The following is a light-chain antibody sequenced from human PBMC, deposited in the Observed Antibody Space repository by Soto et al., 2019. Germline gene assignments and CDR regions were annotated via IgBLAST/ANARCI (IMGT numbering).Light chain of an antibody. V-gene: IGKV3-15*01. CDR2: GAS. J-gene: IGKJ5*01. Sequence: EIVMTQSPATLSVSPGERATLSCRASQSVSSNLAWYQQKPGQAPRLLIYGASTRATGIPARFSGSGSGTEFTLTISSLQSEDFAVYYCHQYGSSPITFGQGTRLDIK. CDR3: HQYGSSPIT. CDR1: QSVSSN.